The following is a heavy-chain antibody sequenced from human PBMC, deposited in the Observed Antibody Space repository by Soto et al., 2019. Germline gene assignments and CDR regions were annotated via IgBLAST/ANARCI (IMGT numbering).Heavy chain of an antibody. Sequence: PSETLSLTCTVSGGSISSGDYYWSWIRQPPGKGLEWIGYIYYSGSTYYNPSLKSRVTISVDTSKNQFSLKLSSVTAADTAVYYCARVLGYSSSDLQKIDYWGQGTLVTVSS. V-gene: IGHV4-31*02. J-gene: IGHJ4*02. CDR1: GGSISSGDYY. D-gene: IGHD6-6*01. CDR3: ARVLGYSSSDLQKIDY. CDR2: IYYSGST.